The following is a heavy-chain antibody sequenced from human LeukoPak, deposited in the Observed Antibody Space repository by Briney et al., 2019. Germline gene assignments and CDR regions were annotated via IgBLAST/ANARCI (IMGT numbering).Heavy chain of an antibody. V-gene: IGHV4-4*07. Sequence: SETLSLTCTVSGVSISSYYWNWIRQPAGKGLEWIGRIYSSVNTKTNPSLKSRVTMSADTSKNQFSLNLTSVPAADTAVYYCASSYASGTFYPFDYWGHGTLVTVSS. J-gene: IGHJ4*01. CDR1: GVSISSYY. D-gene: IGHD3-10*01. CDR2: IYSSVNT. CDR3: ASSYASGTFYPFDY.